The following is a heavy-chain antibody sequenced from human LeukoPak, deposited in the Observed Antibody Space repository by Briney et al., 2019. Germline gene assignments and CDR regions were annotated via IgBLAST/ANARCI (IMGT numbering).Heavy chain of an antibody. J-gene: IGHJ4*02. V-gene: IGHV1-2*02. Sequence: ASVTVSCKASGYTFTNYYVHWVRQAPGQGLEWMGWINPNSGGTNYAQTFQGRVTMTRDTSINTAYMELSRLISDDTAVYYCARGQETVTTPHFDYWGQGTLVTVPS. CDR1: GYTFTNYY. CDR2: INPNSGGT. CDR3: ARGQETVTTPHFDY. D-gene: IGHD4-17*01.